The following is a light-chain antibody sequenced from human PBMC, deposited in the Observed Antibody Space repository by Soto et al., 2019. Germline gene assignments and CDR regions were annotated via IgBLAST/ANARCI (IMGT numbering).Light chain of an antibody. CDR2: GAS. Sequence: EIVWTQSPGTLSLSAVERATLSCRASETVPSSYLAWFQQRPSQAPRLLIYGASNRATGVPDRFSGSGSGADFSLTINGLEPEDFAVYICQQYGNSPLTFGGGTRVEIK. CDR1: ETVPSSY. CDR3: QQYGNSPLT. J-gene: IGKJ4*01. V-gene: IGKV3-20*01.